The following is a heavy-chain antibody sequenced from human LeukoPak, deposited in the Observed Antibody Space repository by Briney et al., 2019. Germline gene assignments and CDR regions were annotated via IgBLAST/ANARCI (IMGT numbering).Heavy chain of an antibody. V-gene: IGHV3-30*02. CDR1: GFTFSSYG. CDR3: AKAGVAARRGDYFQH. Sequence: GGSLRLSCAASGFTFSSYGMHWVRQAPGKGLEWVAFIRYDGSNKYYADSVKGRFTISRDNSKNTLYLQMNSLRAEDTAVYYCAKAGVAARRGDYFQHWGQGTLVTVSS. J-gene: IGHJ1*01. D-gene: IGHD6-6*01. CDR2: IRYDGSNK.